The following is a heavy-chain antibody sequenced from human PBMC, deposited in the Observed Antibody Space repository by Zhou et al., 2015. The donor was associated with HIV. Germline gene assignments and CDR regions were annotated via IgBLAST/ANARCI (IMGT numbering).Heavy chain of an antibody. Sequence: QVQLVQSGAEVKKPGSSVKVSCKASGGTFSSYAISWVRQAPGQGLEWMGGIIPIFGTANYAQKFQGRVTITADESTSTAYMELSSLRSEDTAVYYCARCIRGGRHCSSTSCYEDYYYMDVWGKGTTVTVSS. CDR2: IIPIFGTA. V-gene: IGHV1-69*01. D-gene: IGHD2-2*01. CDR1: GGTFSSYA. J-gene: IGHJ6*03. CDR3: ARCIRGGRHCSSTSCYEDYYYMDV.